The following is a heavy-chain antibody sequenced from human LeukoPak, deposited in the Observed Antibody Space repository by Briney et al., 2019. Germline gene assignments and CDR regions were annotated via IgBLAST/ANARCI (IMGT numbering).Heavy chain of an antibody. CDR1: GGTFSSYA. V-gene: IGHV1-69*04. CDR3: ARAGTVEMTPLDY. CDR2: IIPILGIA. D-gene: IGHD5-24*01. J-gene: IGHJ4*02. Sequence: SVKVSCKASGGTFSSYAMSWVRQAPGQGLEWMGRIIPILGIANYAQKFQGRVTITADKSTSTAYMELSSLRSEDTAVYYCARAGTVEMTPLDYWGQGTLVTVSS.